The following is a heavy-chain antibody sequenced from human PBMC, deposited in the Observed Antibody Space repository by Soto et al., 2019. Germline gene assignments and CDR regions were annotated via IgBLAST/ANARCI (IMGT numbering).Heavy chain of an antibody. D-gene: IGHD1-26*01. V-gene: IGHV3-53*04. CDR2: IYSGGTT. CDR3: AGRTYG. CDR1: GFDVSSNY. Sequence: EVQLVESGGGLVQPGGSLRLSCAASGFDVSSNYMSWVRQAPGKGLEWVSLIYSGGTTYYADSVKGRFTISRHSSKNTLYLQMNSLRVEDTAVYYCAGRTYGGGQGTMVPVSA. J-gene: IGHJ3*01.